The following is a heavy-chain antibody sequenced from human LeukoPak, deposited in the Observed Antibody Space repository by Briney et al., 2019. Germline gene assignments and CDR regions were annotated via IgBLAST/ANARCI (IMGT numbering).Heavy chain of an antibody. Sequence: GGSLRLSCAASGFTLSSYEMNWVRQAPGKGLEWVSYISSSGSTIYYADSVKGRFTISRDNSKNILYLQMNSLRADDTAVYYCAKVSESNYDILTGYYTPYYFDYWGQGTLVTVSS. V-gene: IGHV3-48*03. D-gene: IGHD3-9*01. CDR1: GFTLSSYE. CDR3: AKVSESNYDILTGYYTPYYFDY. CDR2: ISSSGSTI. J-gene: IGHJ4*02.